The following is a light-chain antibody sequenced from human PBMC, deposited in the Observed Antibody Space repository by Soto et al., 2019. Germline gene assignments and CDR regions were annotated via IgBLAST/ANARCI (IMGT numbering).Light chain of an antibody. CDR3: QQYDNLPPTWT. Sequence: DIQMTQSPFSLSASVGDRVTITCRASQSISSYLNWYQQKPGNPHKLLIYDASNLETGVPSRFSGGGSGTHFTFTISNLQPEDIATYYCQQYDNLPPTWTFGQGTKVDI. CDR1: QSISSY. V-gene: IGKV1-33*01. CDR2: DAS. J-gene: IGKJ1*01.